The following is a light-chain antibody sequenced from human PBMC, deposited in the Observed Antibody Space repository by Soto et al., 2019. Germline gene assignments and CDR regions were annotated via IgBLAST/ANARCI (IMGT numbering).Light chain of an antibody. V-gene: IGKV3-20*01. Sequence: ENVLTQSPGTLSLSPGERATLSCRASHSVTSNFLAWYQQKPAQAPRLLIYGASTRAAGVPDRFSGSESGTDFTLTITRLEPEDFAVYYCQQYGRSPLLYTFGQGNKLGVK. J-gene: IGKJ2*01. CDR1: HSVTSNF. CDR2: GAS. CDR3: QQYGRSPLLYT.